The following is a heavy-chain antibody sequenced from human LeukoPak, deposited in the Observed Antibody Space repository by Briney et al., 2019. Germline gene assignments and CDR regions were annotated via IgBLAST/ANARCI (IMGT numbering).Heavy chain of an antibody. J-gene: IGHJ5*02. D-gene: IGHD2-2*01. Sequence: PSETLSLTCTVSGGSISSSSYYWGWIRQPPGKGLEWIGSIYYSGSTYYNPSLKSRVTISVDTSKNQFSLKLSSVTAADTAVYYCARQSRTSTLWFDPWGQGTLVTVSS. CDR3: ARQSRTSTLWFDP. CDR1: GGSISSSSYY. CDR2: IYYSGST. V-gene: IGHV4-39*01.